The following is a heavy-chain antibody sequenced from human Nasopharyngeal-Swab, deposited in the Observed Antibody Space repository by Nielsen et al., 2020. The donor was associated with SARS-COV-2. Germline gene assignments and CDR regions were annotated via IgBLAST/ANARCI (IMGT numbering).Heavy chain of an antibody. D-gene: IGHD3-16*02. V-gene: IGHV4-34*01. J-gene: IGHJ3*02. Sequence: SETLSLTCAVYGGSFSVYYWSWIRQPPGKGLEWIGEINHSGSTNYNPSLKSRVTISVDTSKNQVSLKLSSVTAADTAVYYCARGRPWGYVWGTYRNDAFDIWGQGTMATVSS. CDR1: GGSFSVYY. CDR2: INHSGST. CDR3: ARGRPWGYVWGTYRNDAFDI.